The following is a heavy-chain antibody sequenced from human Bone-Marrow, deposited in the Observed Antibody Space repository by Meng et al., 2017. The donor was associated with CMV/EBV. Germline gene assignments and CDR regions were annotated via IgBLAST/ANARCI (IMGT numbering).Heavy chain of an antibody. CDR3: AKDHGAAE. J-gene: IGHJ4*02. V-gene: IGHV3-69-1*02. D-gene: IGHD6-25*01. CDR2: ISSSSTI. CDR1: GFTFSDYY. Sequence: GESLKISCAASGFTFSDYYMNWVRQAPGKGLEWVSSISSSSTIYYADSVKGRFTISRDNAKNSLYLQMNSLRAEDTAVYYCAKDHGAAEWGQGTLVTVSS.